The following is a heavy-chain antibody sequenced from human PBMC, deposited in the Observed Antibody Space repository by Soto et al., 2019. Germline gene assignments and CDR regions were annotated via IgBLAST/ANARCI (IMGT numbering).Heavy chain of an antibody. Sequence: QVQLVESGGNLVKPGGSLRLSCAASGFTFSDYYMNWVRQAPGKGLEWVSYISSSGSTIYYADSVKGRFNISRDNAKNSVYLQMNSLRADDTAVYYCAKDFSDISGSFDYWGRGALVTVSS. D-gene: IGHD3-22*01. CDR2: ISSSGSTI. CDR1: GFTFSDYY. CDR3: AKDFSDISGSFDY. J-gene: IGHJ4*02. V-gene: IGHV3-11*01.